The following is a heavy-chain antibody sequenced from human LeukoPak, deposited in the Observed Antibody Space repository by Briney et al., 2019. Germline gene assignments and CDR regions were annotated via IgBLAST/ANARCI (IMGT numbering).Heavy chain of an antibody. CDR2: IYYSGST. D-gene: IGHD4-17*01. CDR3: ARVGFYGDYIFDH. J-gene: IGHJ4*02. CDR1: GGXISSYY. Sequence: SETLSLTCTVSGGXISSYYWSWIRQPPGRGLEWIGYIYYSGSTNYNPSLKSRVTISVDTSKNQFSLKLSSVTAADTAVYYCARVGFYGDYIFDHWGQGTLVTVSS. V-gene: IGHV4-59*01.